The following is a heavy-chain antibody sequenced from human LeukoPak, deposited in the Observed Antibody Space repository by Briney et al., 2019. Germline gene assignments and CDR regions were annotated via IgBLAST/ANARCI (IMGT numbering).Heavy chain of an antibody. CDR2: ISGSGGGT. CDR3: AKDHIYYGSGSDLDY. D-gene: IGHD3-10*01. Sequence: GGSLRLSCAASGFTFSSYAMSWVRQAPGKGLEWVSAISGSGGGTYYADSVKGRFTISRDNSKNTLYLQMNSLRAEDTAVYYCAKDHIYYGSGSDLDYWGQGTLVTVSS. J-gene: IGHJ4*02. CDR1: GFTFSSYA. V-gene: IGHV3-23*01.